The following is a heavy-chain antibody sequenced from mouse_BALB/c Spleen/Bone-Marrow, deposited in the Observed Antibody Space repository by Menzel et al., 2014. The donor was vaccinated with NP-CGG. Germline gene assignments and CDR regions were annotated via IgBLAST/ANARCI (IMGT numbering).Heavy chain of an antibody. CDR2: TSSGGSYT. V-gene: IGHV5-6*01. D-gene: IGHD2-14*01. CDR1: GFTFSSYG. CDR3: VRDGDYRYACFTY. J-gene: IGHJ3*01. Sequence: EVKLVESGGDLVKPGGSLKLSCAASGFTFSSYGMSWVRQTPDKRLEWVATTSSGGSYTYYPDTVKGRFTISRDNAKNNLYLQMNGLKSEDTAMYYCVRDGDYRYACFTYWGQGTLVTVSA.